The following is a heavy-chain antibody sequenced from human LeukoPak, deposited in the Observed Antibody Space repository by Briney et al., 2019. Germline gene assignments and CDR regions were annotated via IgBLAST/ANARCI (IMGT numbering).Heavy chain of an antibody. V-gene: IGHV4-4*07. D-gene: IGHD2-2*01. J-gene: IGHJ4*02. CDR3: ATRRIQLLQYYFDY. CDR1: GGSISSYY. Sequence: PSETLSLTCTVSGGSISSYYWSWIRQPAGKGLEWIGRIYTSGSTNYNPSLKSRVTMSVDTSKNQFSLKLSSVTAADTAVYYCATRRIQLLQYYFDYWGQGTLVTVSS. CDR2: IYTSGST.